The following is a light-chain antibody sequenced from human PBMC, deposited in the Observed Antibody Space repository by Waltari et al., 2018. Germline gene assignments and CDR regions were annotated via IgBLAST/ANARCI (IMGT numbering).Light chain of an antibody. CDR3: MFWPTNVWV. CDR2: YKSDSEK. J-gene: IGLJ3*02. Sequence: QPVLTQPPSSSASPGDSARLTCTLRSDLIVGDFIIYCYQQKPGSPPRFLLYYKSDSEKAQGSGVPSRFSGSKDASANAGILLISGLQSEDEADYYCMFWPTNVWVFGGGTKLTVL. CDR1: SDLIVGDFI. V-gene: IGLV5-37*01.